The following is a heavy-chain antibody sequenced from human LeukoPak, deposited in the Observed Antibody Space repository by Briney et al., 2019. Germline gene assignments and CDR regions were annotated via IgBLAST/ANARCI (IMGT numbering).Heavy chain of an antibody. J-gene: IGHJ3*02. CDR3: ARDGPGAGRYFDWLLSDDAFDI. Sequence: GGSLRLSCAASRFIFSYYSMNWVRQAPGKGLEWVSSISSSSSYIYYADSVKGRFTISRDNAKNSLFLQMNSLRAEDTAVYYCARDGPGAGRYFDWLLSDDAFDIWGQGTMVTVSS. D-gene: IGHD3-9*01. V-gene: IGHV3-21*01. CDR1: RFIFSYYS. CDR2: ISSSSSYI.